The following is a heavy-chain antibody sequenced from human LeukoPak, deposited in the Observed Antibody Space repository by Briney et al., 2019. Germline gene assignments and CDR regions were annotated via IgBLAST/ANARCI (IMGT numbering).Heavy chain of an antibody. CDR3: ARDQRHSYGKYFDP. V-gene: IGHV4-4*08. J-gene: IGHJ4*02. CDR1: GDALSTNY. Sequence: SETLSLTCSLSGDALSTNYWNWARQPPGKGLKWIGHVTYETTAYNPSLKSRVTISLDTSKNEFSLQLRSVTAADTAVYFCARDQRHSYGKYFDPWSQGILVSVSS. D-gene: IGHD5-18*01. CDR2: VTYETT.